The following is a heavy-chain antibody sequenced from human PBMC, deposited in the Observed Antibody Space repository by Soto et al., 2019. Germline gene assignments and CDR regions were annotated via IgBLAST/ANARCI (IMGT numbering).Heavy chain of an antibody. J-gene: IGHJ6*03. D-gene: IGHD3-3*01. V-gene: IGHV3-9*01. Sequence: PGGSLRLSCAASGFTFSGYAMSWVRQAPGKGLEWVSCISCNSGSIGYADSVKGRFTISRDNSKNSLYLQMNSLRAEDTALYYCSKDSHNYDFWSGYPNRPGVMDVWGKGTTVTVSS. CDR2: ISCNSGSI. CDR1: GFTFSGYA. CDR3: SKDSHNYDFWSGYPNRPGVMDV.